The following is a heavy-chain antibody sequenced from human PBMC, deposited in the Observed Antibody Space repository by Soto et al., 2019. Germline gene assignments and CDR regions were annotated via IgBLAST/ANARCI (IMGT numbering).Heavy chain of an antibody. Sequence: SETLSLTCAVSGGSISSGGYSWSWIRQPPGKGLEWIGYIYHSGGTYYNPSLKSRVTISVDRSKNRFSLKLSSVTAADTAVYYCARTESGTFDPWGQGTLVTVSS. V-gene: IGHV4-30-2*01. CDR3: ARTESGTFDP. CDR1: GGSISSGGYS. J-gene: IGHJ5*02. CDR2: IYHSGGT. D-gene: IGHD1-7*01.